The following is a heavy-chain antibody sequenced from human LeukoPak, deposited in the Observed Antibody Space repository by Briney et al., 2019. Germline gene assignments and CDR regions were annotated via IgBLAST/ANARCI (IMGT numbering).Heavy chain of an antibody. CDR1: GFTFSSCV. CDR2: ISSNGGST. J-gene: IGHJ4*02. V-gene: IGHV3-23*01. CDR3: SKKGQSNDYGKPD. Sequence: PGGSLRLSCAASGFTFSSCVMSWVRQAPGKGLECVSSISSNGGSTYYADSVKGRFTISRDNSKNTLYLQMNSLRAEDTAVYYCSKKGQSNDYGKPDWGQGTLVTVSS. D-gene: IGHD4-17*01.